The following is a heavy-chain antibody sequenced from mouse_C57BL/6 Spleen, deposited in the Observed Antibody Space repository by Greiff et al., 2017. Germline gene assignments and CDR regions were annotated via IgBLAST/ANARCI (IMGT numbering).Heavy chain of an antibody. V-gene: IGHV5-17*01. J-gene: IGHJ4*01. CDR1: GFTFSDYG. CDR2: ISSGSSTI. CDR3: ARRLGRDAMDY. D-gene: IGHD4-1*01. Sequence: EVKLVESGGGLVKPGGSLKLSCAASGFTFSDYGMHWVRQAPEKGLEWVAYISSGSSTIYYADTVKGRFTISRDNAKNTLFLQTTSLRSEDTAMYYCARRLGRDAMDYWGQGTSVTVSS.